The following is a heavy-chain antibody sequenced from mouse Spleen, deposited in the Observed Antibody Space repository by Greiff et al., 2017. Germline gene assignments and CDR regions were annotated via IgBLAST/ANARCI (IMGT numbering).Heavy chain of an antibody. CDR2: IDPETGGT. J-gene: IGHJ2*01. CDR1: GYTFTDYE. CDR3: TREDY. Sequence: QVQLQQSGAELVRPGASVTLSCKASGYTFTDYEMHWVKQTPVHGLEWIGAIDPETGGTAYNQKFKGKAILTADQSSSTAYMELRSLTSEDSAVYYCTREDYWGQGTTLTVSS. V-gene: IGHV1-15*01.